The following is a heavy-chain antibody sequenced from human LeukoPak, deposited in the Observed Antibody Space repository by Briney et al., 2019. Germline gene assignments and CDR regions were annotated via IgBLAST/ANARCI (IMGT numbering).Heavy chain of an antibody. J-gene: IGHJ3*02. Sequence: SETLSLTCTVSGGSISSYYWSWIRQPPGKGLEWIGYIYYSGSTNCNPSLKSRVTISVDTSKNQFSLKLSSVTAADTAVYYCAAGGAAMVIRGAFDIWGQGTMVTVSS. CDR3: AAGGAAMVIRGAFDI. V-gene: IGHV4-59*08. CDR2: IYYSGST. D-gene: IGHD5-18*01. CDR1: GGSISSYY.